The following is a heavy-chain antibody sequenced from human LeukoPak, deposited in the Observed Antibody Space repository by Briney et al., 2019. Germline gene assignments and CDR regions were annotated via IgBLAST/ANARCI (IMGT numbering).Heavy chain of an antibody. CDR3: ARDTIWFGEPTPTWFDP. CDR2: IYSGGST. CDR1: GFTVSSNY. Sequence: GGSLRPSCAASGFTVSSNYMSWVRQAPGKGLEWVSVIYSGGSTYYADSVKGRFTISRDNSKNTLYLQMNSLRAEDTAVYYCARDTIWFGEPTPTWFDPRGQGTRVTVSS. V-gene: IGHV3-53*05. D-gene: IGHD3-10*01. J-gene: IGHJ5*02.